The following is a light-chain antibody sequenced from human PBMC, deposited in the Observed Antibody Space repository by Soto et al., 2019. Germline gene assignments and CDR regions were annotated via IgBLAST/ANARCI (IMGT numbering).Light chain of an antibody. CDR1: QSVLYSSNNKNY. V-gene: IGKV4-1*01. J-gene: IGKJ2*01. CDR2: WAS. CDR3: QQYESTPPT. Sequence: DIVMTQSPDSLAASLGERATINCKSSQSVLYSSNNKNYLAWYQQSPGQPPKLLIYWASTRESGVPDRFSGSGSGTDFTLTITSLQAEDVAVYYCQQYESTPPTFGQGTKLEIK.